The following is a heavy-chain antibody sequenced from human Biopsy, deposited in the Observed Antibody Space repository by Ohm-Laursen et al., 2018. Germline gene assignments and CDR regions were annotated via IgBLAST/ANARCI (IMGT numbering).Heavy chain of an antibody. J-gene: IGHJ3*02. V-gene: IGHV4-59*01. CDR2: IYYSGST. CDR1: GGSIGSFF. Sequence: GTLSLTCPVSGGSIGSFFWSWIRQPPGKGLEWIGYIYYSGSTNYNPSLRSRVTIPVDRSKNQFSLELSSVTAADTAVYYCAGRPWPNAFDIWGQGTMVTVSS. CDR3: AGRPWPNAFDI. D-gene: IGHD5-12*01.